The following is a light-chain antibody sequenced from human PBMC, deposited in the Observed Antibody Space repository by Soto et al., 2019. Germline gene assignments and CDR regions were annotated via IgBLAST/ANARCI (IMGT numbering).Light chain of an antibody. Sequence: QSVLTQPPSGSAAPGQKVTISCSGSSSNIGNNYVSWYQHLPGTAPKLLIYDNTKRPSGIPDRFSGSKSGTSATLGISGLQTGDEADYYCGSWDSSLSGVIFGGGTKLTVL. J-gene: IGLJ2*01. V-gene: IGLV1-51*01. CDR2: DNT. CDR3: GSWDSSLSGVI. CDR1: SSNIGNNY.